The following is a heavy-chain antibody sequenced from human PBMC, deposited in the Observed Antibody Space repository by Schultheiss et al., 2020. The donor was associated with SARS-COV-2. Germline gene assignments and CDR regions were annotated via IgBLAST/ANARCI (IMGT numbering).Heavy chain of an antibody. CDR3: ARDWLDYGGKSPIDY. CDR1: GFTFSSYE. J-gene: IGHJ4*02. Sequence: GGSLRLSCAASGFTFSSYEMNWVRQAPGKGLEWVSSISSSSSYIYYADSVKGRFTISRDNAKNSLYLQMNSLRAEDTAVYYCARDWLDYGGKSPIDYWGQGTLVTVSS. CDR2: ISSSSSYI. D-gene: IGHD4-23*01. V-gene: IGHV3-21*01.